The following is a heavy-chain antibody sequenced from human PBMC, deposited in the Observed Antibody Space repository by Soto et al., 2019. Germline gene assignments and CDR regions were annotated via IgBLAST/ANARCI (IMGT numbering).Heavy chain of an antibody. CDR2: ISGSGGST. J-gene: IGHJ6*02. V-gene: IGHV3-23*01. Sequence: PGGSLTLSCAASGFTFSSHAMSWVRQAPGKERVWVSAISGSGGSTYYADSVKGRFTISRDNSKNTLYLQMNSLRAADTAVYYCAKNPIAARPGYYYCCGMDVWGQGTMVTVSS. CDR1: GFTFSSHA. D-gene: IGHD6-6*01. CDR3: AKNPIAARPGYYYCCGMDV.